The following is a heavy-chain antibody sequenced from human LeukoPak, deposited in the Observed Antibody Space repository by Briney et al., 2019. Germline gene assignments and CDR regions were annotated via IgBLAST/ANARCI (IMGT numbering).Heavy chain of an antibody. D-gene: IGHD2/OR15-2a*01. CDR1: GGSISSHSYH. Sequence: SETLSLTCTVSGGSISSHSYHWGWIRQPPGKGLEWIGSIYFSGSTYFNPSFKSRVSISLDTSKSQFSLELSSVTAADTAVYYCARSTATSMPYYFDYWGQGTLVTVS. V-gene: IGHV4-39*07. CDR2: IYFSGST. CDR3: ARSTATSMPYYFDY. J-gene: IGHJ4*02.